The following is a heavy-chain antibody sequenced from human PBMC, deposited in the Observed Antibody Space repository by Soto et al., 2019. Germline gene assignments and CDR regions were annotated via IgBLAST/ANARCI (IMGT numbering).Heavy chain of an antibody. CDR1: GGTFSSYA. J-gene: IGHJ6*02. Sequence: GASVKVSCKASGGTFSSYAISWVRQAPGQGLEWMGGIIPIFGTANYAQKFQGRVTITADKSTSTAYMELSSLRSEDTAVYYCWSRSYNTFRSGYYYYGMDVWGQGTTVTVSS. CDR3: WSRSYNTFRSGYYYYGMDV. D-gene: IGHD1-26*01. V-gene: IGHV1-69*06. CDR2: IIPIFGTA.